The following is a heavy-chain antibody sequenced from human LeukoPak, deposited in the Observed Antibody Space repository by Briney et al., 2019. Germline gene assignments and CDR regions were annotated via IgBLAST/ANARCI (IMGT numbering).Heavy chain of an antibody. D-gene: IGHD1-7*01. V-gene: IGHV3-74*01. J-gene: IGHJ4*02. CDR3: ARGNYPSSFDS. CDR2: IIGDGSKT. CDR1: GFTLRNYW. Sequence: GGSLRLSCAASGFTLRNYWMHWVRQAPGKGLVWVSHIIGDGSKTGYADSVKGRFTISRDNAKNTQYLQINSLRAEDTAVYYCARGNYPSSFDSGGQGTLVTVSS.